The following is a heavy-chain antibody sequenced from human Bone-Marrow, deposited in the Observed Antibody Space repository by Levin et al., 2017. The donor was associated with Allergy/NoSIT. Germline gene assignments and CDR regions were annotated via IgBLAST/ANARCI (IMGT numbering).Heavy chain of an antibody. D-gene: IGHD3-3*01. CDR2: ISAYNGNT. CDR1: GYTFTSYG. Sequence: ASVKVSCKASGYTFTSYGISWVRQAPGQGLEWMGWISAYNGNTNYAQKLQGRVTMTTDTSTSTAYMELRSLRSDDTAVYYCARGGVGLSITIFGVVTMGAPFDYWGQGTLVTVSS. V-gene: IGHV1-18*01. J-gene: IGHJ4*02. CDR3: ARGGVGLSITIFGVVTMGAPFDY.